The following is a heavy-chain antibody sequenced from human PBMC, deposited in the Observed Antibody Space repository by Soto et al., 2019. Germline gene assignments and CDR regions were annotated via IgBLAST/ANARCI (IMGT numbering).Heavy chain of an antibody. Sequence: GGSLRLSCAASGFTFSSYSMNWVRQAPGKGLEWVSSISSSSSYIYYADSVKGRFTIPRDNAKNSLYLQMNSLRAEDTAVYYCARDRLFLEGTVTTDYWGQGTLVTVSS. CDR1: GFTFSSYS. CDR2: ISSSSSYI. CDR3: ARDRLFLEGTVTTDY. J-gene: IGHJ4*02. V-gene: IGHV3-21*01. D-gene: IGHD4-17*01.